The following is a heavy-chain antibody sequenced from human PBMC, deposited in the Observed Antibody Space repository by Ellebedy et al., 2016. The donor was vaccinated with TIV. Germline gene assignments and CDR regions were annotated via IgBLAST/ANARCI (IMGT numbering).Heavy chain of an antibody. J-gene: IGHJ3*02. V-gene: IGHV1-18*01. D-gene: IGHD6-6*01. CDR3: AGAEVSRSFSDASDT. CDR2: ISVYNDNT. Sequence: AASVKVSCKASGYTFTSYGISWARQAPGQGPEWMGWISVYNDNTNYAQKFQGRVTMTTDTSTSTAYMELRSLRSDDTAVYYCAGAEVSRSFSDASDTWGQGTLVTVSS. CDR1: GYTFTSYG.